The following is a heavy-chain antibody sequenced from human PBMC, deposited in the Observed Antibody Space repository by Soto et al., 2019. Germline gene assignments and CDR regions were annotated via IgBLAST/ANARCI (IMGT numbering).Heavy chain of an antibody. J-gene: IGHJ4*02. CDR1: GYTFTGYY. D-gene: IGHD3-22*01. Sequence: ASVKVSCKASGYTFTGYYMHWVRQAPGQGLEWMGWINPNSGGTNYAQKFQGRVTMTRDTSISTAYMELSRLRSDDTAVYYCARADSSGYPPFDYWGQGTLVTVSS. CDR3: ARADSSGYPPFDY. V-gene: IGHV1-2*02. CDR2: INPNSGGT.